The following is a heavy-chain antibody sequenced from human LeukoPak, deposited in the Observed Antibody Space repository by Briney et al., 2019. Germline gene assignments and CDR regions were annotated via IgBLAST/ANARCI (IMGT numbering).Heavy chain of an antibody. CDR3: ARDVVDYYDSSGAYFDY. CDR1: GGTFSSYA. Sequence: SVKVSCKASGGTFSSYAISWVRQAPGQGLEWMGRIIPILGIANYAQKFQGRVTITADKSTSTAYMELSSLRSEDTAVYYCARDVVDYYDSSGAYFDYWGQGTLVTVSS. V-gene: IGHV1-69*04. J-gene: IGHJ4*02. CDR2: IIPILGIA. D-gene: IGHD3-22*01.